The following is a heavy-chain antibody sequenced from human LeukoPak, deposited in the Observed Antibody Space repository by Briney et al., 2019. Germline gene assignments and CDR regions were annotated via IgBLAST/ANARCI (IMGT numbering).Heavy chain of an antibody. Sequence: PGASLRLSCAASGFTFSSYAMSWVRQAPGKGLEWVSAISGSGGSTYYADSVKGWFTISRDNSKNTLYLQINSLRAEDTAVYYCARGNYYDSSGYPDYWGQGTLVTVSS. D-gene: IGHD3-22*01. CDR3: ARGNYYDSSGYPDY. CDR1: GFTFSSYA. J-gene: IGHJ4*02. V-gene: IGHV3-23*01. CDR2: ISGSGGST.